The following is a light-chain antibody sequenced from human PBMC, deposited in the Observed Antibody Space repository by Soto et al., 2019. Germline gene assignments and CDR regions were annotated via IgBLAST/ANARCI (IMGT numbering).Light chain of an antibody. J-gene: IGKJ1*01. CDR2: KAS. CDR3: HQYDSYPRT. V-gene: IGKV1-5*03. Sequence: IQMTQSPSTLSASLGDRVTMTCRASQSLDRDYLAWYQQKPGKAPNLLSYKASTLESGVPSRFSGGGSGTAFTLTISSLQPDDFATYYCHQYDSYPRTFGQGTKVDIK. CDR1: QSLDRDY.